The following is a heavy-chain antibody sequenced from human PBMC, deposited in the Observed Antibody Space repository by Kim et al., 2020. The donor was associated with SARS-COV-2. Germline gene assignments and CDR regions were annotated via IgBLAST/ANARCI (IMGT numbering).Heavy chain of an antibody. J-gene: IGHJ6*02. Sequence: GGSLRLSCAASGFTFSSYEMNWVRQAPGKGLEWVSYISSSGSTIYYADSVKGRFTISRDNAKNSLYLQMNSLRAEDTAVYYCARHRSFFDSSSSVYYYYGMDVWGQGTTVTVSS. D-gene: IGHD6-6*01. V-gene: IGHV3-48*03. CDR1: GFTFSSYE. CDR2: ISSSGSTI. CDR3: ARHRSFFDSSSSVYYYYGMDV.